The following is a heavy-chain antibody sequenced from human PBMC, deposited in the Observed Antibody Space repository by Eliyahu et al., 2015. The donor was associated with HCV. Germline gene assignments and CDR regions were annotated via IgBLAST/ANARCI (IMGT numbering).Heavy chain of an antibody. D-gene: IGHD2/OR15-2a*01. CDR1: GFTFSXYW. Sequence: EVQLVESGGGLVQPGGSLRLSCAASGFTFSXYWMSWVRQAPGKGLGWVANIKQDGSEKYYVDSVKGRFTIPRDNAKNSLYLQMNSLRAEDTAVYYCARARIGLGDYFDYWGQGTLVTVSS. J-gene: IGHJ4*02. CDR2: IKQDGSEK. CDR3: ARARIGLGDYFDY. V-gene: IGHV3-7*01.